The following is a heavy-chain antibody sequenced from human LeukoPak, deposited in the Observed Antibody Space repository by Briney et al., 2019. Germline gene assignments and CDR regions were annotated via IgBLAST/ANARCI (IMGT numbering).Heavy chain of an antibody. D-gene: IGHD3-10*01. Sequence: ASVKVSCKASGYTFTSYGIGWVRQAPGQGLEWMGWINNYNNNTNYVQKFQGRVTMTTDTSTNTAYMELRSLRSDDTAVYYCAREDGAFDYWGQGTLVTVSS. V-gene: IGHV1-18*01. J-gene: IGHJ4*02. CDR1: GYTFTSYG. CDR3: AREDGAFDY. CDR2: INNYNNNT.